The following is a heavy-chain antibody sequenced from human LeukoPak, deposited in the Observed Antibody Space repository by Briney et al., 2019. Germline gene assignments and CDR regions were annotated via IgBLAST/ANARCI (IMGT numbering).Heavy chain of an antibody. CDR3: ARAWAVAGTGGYY. D-gene: IGHD6-19*01. Sequence: PGGSLRLSCVASGFTFSTYWMHWVRQAPGKGPVWVSRINSDGSSISYADSVKGRFTISRDNAKNTLYLQMNSLRAEDTAVYYCARAWAVAGTGGYYWGQGTLVTVSS. V-gene: IGHV3-74*01. CDR2: INSDGSSI. J-gene: IGHJ4*02. CDR1: GFTFSTYW.